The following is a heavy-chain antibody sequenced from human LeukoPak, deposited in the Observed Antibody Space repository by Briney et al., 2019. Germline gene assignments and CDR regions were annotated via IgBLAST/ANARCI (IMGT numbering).Heavy chain of an antibody. Sequence: SETLSLTCAVYGGSFSGYHWSWIRQPPGKGLEWIGEINHSGSTNYNPSLKSRVTISVDTSKNQFSLKLSSVTAADTAVYYCARVSPMVRGNFDYWGQGTLVTVSS. D-gene: IGHD3-10*01. V-gene: IGHV4-34*01. CDR3: ARVSPMVRGNFDY. CDR2: INHSGST. J-gene: IGHJ4*02. CDR1: GGSFSGYH.